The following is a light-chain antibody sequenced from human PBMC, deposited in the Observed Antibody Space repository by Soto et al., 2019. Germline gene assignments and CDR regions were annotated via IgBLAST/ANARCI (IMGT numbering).Light chain of an antibody. CDR3: QNYNSAPFT. Sequence: DIQMTQSPSSLSASVGDRVTITCRARQGISNYLAWYQQKPGKVPKLLIYAASTLHSGVPSRFSGSGSGTDFTLTISRLQPEDVATYYCQNYNSAPFTFGGGTKVEIK. J-gene: IGKJ4*01. CDR2: AAS. CDR1: QGISNY. V-gene: IGKV1-27*01.